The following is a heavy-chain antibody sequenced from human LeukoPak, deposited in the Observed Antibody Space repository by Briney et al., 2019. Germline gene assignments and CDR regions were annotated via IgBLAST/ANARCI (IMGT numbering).Heavy chain of an antibody. CDR1: GGSISSGGYS. J-gene: IGHJ4*02. V-gene: IGHV4-30-2*01. CDR3: ARGGGSGSYYYFDY. CDR2: IYHSGST. D-gene: IGHD3-10*01. Sequence: SQTLYLTCAVSGGSISSGGYSWSWIRQPPGKGLEWIGYIYHSGSTYYNPSLKSRVTISVDRSKNQFSLKLSSVTAADTAVYYCARGGGSGSYYYFDYWGQGTLVTVSS.